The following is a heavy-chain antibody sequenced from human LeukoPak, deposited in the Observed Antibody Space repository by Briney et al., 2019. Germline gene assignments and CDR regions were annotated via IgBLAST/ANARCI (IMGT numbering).Heavy chain of an antibody. D-gene: IGHD3-22*01. CDR3: ARLRWLLPYYFDY. Sequence: SETLSLTCAVYGGSFSGYYWSWIRQPPGKGLEWIGEINHSGSTNYNPSLKSRVTISVDTSKNQFSLKLSSVTAADTAVYYCARLRWLLPYYFDYWGQGTLVTVSS. CDR1: GGSFSGYY. V-gene: IGHV4-34*01. J-gene: IGHJ4*02. CDR2: INHSGST.